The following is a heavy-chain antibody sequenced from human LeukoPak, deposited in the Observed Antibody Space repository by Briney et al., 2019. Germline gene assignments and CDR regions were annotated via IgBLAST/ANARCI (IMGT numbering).Heavy chain of an antibody. Sequence: ASVNVSCKASGYTFTSYDINWVRQATGQGLEWMGWMNPNSGNTGYAQKFQGRVTMTRNTSISTAYMELSSLRSEDTAVYYCARMDYYGSSGYYANFDYWGQGTLVTVSS. D-gene: IGHD3-22*01. CDR3: ARMDYYGSSGYYANFDY. J-gene: IGHJ4*02. CDR1: GYTFTSYD. V-gene: IGHV1-8*01. CDR2: MNPNSGNT.